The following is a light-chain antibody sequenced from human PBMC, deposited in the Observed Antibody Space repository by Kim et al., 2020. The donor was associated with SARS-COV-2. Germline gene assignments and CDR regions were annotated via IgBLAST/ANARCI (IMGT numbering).Light chain of an antibody. V-gene: IGKV1-27*01. J-gene: IGKJ1*01. CDR2: GAS. Sequence: DIQMAQSPSSLSASVGDRVTITCRASQGISNSLAWYRQKPGKVPMLLIYGASTLRSGVPSRFRGSGSGTDFTLTISSLQPEDAATYYCQKYNRAPCTFGQGTKVDIK. CDR1: QGISNS. CDR3: QKYNRAPCT.